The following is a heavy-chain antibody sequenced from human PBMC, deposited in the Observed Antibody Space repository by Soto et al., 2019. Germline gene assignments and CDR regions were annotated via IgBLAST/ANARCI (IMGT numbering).Heavy chain of an antibody. V-gene: IGHV4-30-4*01. CDR3: ASGKGVDGSHYLDY. Sequence: SETLSLTCSVSGGTINSGDYFWSWIRQPPGKGLEWIGSIFYTGSTYYSPSLKSRASMSMDTSKNLFSRRLRSLTAADTAVYYCASGKGVDGSHYLDYWGQGTLVTVSS. CDR1: GGTINSGDYF. D-gene: IGHD1-26*01. J-gene: IGHJ4*02. CDR2: IFYTGST.